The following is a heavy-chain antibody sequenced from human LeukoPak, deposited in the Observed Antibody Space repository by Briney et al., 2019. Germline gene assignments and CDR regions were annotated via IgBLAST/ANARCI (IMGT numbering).Heavy chain of an antibody. V-gene: IGHV3-23*01. CDR2: ISGSGVST. D-gene: IGHD6-19*01. CDR3: AKGSAVTDTFYYAIDV. J-gene: IGHJ6*02. CDR1: GFTFSSYS. Sequence: PGGSLRLSCAASGFTFSSYSMNWVRQAPGKGLEWVSSISGSGVSTYYADSVKGRFTISRDNSKNTLYLQMNSLRAEDTAVFYCAKGSAVTDTFYYAIDVWGQGTTVTVSS.